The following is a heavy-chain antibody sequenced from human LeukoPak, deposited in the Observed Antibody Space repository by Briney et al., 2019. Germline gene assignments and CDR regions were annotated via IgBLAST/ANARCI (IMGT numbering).Heavy chain of an antibody. D-gene: IGHD1-1*01. Sequence: SETLSLTCTVSGGSISSNNYYWGWIRQPPGKGLEWIGSMYYSRSTYYNPSLKSRVTTSVDTSKNQFSLNQSSVTAADTAVYYSVRQGPWNPPYYFDSWGQGTLFTVSS. CDR1: GGSISSNNYY. CDR2: MYYSRST. J-gene: IGHJ4*02. V-gene: IGHV4-39*01. CDR3: VRQGPWNPPYYFDS.